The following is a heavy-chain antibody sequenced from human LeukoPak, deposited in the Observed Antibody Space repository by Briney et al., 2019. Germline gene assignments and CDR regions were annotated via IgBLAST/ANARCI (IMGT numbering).Heavy chain of an antibody. Sequence: GGSLRLSCAASGFTFSSYSMNWVRQAPGKGLEWVSYISSSSSTIYYADSVKGRFTISRDNAKNSLYLQMISLRDEDTAVYYCARALFGSSGWYYFDYWGQGTLVTVSS. CDR3: ARALFGSSGWYYFDY. V-gene: IGHV3-48*02. CDR1: GFTFSSYS. D-gene: IGHD6-19*01. CDR2: ISSSSSTI. J-gene: IGHJ4*02.